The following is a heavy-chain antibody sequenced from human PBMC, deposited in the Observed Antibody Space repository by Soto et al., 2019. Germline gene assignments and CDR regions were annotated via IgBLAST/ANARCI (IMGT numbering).Heavy chain of an antibody. Sequence: SVKVSCKASGGTFSSYTISWVRQAPGQGLEWMGRIIPILGIANYAQKFQGRVTITADKSTSTAYMELSSLRSDDTAVYYCARGYCSGGSCPTYYGMDVWGQGTTVTVSS. J-gene: IGHJ6*02. CDR2: IIPILGIA. CDR3: ARGYCSGGSCPTYYGMDV. CDR1: GGTFSSYT. D-gene: IGHD2-15*01. V-gene: IGHV1-69*02.